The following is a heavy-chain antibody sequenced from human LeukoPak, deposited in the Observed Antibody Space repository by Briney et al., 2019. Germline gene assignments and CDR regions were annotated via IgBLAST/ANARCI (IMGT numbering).Heavy chain of an antibody. Sequence: VESLEISRQASGYPFNRSWIGLVRQMPGKGLGSVGFIYPGDSENRHSPSFQGQVTISADKSISTAYLQWSRLKASDTAMYYCARLRYCGGDCFLDNWFDPWGQGTLVTVSS. CDR3: ARLRYCGGDCFLDNWFDP. CDR2: IYPGDSEN. CDR1: GYPFNRSW. D-gene: IGHD2-21*02. V-gene: IGHV5-51*01. J-gene: IGHJ5*02.